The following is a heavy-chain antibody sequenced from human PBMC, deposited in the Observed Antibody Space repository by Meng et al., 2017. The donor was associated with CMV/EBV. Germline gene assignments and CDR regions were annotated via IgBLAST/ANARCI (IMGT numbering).Heavy chain of an antibody. V-gene: IGHV3-21*01. D-gene: IGHD3-22*01. CDR2: ISSSSSYI. CDR3: ARGQGRIVVNWFDP. J-gene: IGHJ5*02. Sequence: GESLKISCAASGFTFSSYSMNWVRQAPGKGLEWVSSISSSSSYIYYADSVKGRSTISRDNAKNSLYLQMNSLRAEDTAVYYCARGQGRIVVNWFDPWGQGTLVTVSS. CDR1: GFTFSSYS.